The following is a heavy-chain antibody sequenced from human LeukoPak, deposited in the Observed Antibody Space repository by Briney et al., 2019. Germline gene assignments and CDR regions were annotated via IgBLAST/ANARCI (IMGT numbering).Heavy chain of an antibody. D-gene: IGHD2-2*01. V-gene: IGHV1-2*06. CDR1: GYTFTGYY. CDR2: INPNSGGT. J-gene: IGHJ4*02. Sequence: ASVKVSCKASGYTFTGYYMHWVRQAPGQGLEWMGRINPNSGGTNYAQKFQGRVTMTRDTSISTAYMELSRLRSDDTAVYYCATDIHCSSTSCNAYWGQGTLVTVSS. CDR3: ATDIHCSSTSCNAY.